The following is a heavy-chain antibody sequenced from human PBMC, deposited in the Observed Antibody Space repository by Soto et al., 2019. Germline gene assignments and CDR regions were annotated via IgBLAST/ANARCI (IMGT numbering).Heavy chain of an antibody. CDR1: GGSFSGYY. D-gene: IGHD1-26*01. CDR3: ARAHWGSGSYYFDY. J-gene: IGHJ4*02. CDR2: INHSGST. V-gene: IGHV4-34*01. Sequence: SETLSLTCAVYGGSFSGYYWSWIRQPPGKGLEWIGEINHSGSTNYNPSLKSRVTISVDTSKNQFSLKLSSVTAADTAVYYCARAHWGSGSYYFDYWGQGPLVTVYS.